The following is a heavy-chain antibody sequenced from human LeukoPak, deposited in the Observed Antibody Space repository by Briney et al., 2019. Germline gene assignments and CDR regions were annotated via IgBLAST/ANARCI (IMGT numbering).Heavy chain of an antibody. D-gene: IGHD6-6*01. J-gene: IGHJ4*02. CDR1: GDSISLQY. CDR3: ARRSPIAAEDY. Sequence: SETLSLTCTVTGDSISLQYWNWIRQPPGKGLEWLGYISSSGNTNYHPSVNSRVTISRDTSKNQLSLRLKSVTAADTAVYYCARRSPIAAEDYWGQGILVTVSS. V-gene: IGHV4-4*09. CDR2: ISSSGNT.